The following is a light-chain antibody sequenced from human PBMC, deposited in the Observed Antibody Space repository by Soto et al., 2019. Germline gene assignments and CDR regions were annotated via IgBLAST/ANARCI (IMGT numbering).Light chain of an antibody. CDR3: QQNGSLPIT. Sequence: EIVLTQSPGILSLSAGERATLSCRASQSLSGGYLAWFQQKPGQTPRLLIYSASNRATGIPDRFSGSGSGTDFTLTISRLEPEDFVVYYCQQNGSLPITFGQGTRLEIK. J-gene: IGKJ5*01. CDR2: SAS. CDR1: QSLSGGY. V-gene: IGKV3-20*01.